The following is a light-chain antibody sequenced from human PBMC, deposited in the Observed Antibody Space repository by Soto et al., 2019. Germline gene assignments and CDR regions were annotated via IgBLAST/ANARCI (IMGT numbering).Light chain of an antibody. CDR3: SSYTTASTAI. V-gene: IGLV2-14*03. CDR1: SSDVGSYNF. CDR2: DVS. J-gene: IGLJ2*01. Sequence: QSVLTQPASVSASPGQSITISCTGTSSDVGSYNFVSWYQQHPGKAPKLMIFDVSVRPSGVSNRFSGSKSGNTASLTISRLQAEDEAHYYCSSYTTASTAIFGGGTKVTVL.